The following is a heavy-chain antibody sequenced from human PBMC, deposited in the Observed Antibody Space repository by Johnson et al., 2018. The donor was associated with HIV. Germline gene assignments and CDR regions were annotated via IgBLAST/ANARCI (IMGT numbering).Heavy chain of an antibody. D-gene: IGHD1-26*01. CDR3: AREGSGSYQI. CDR2: TSYDGTNK. CDR1: GVTFSTYA. V-gene: IGHV3-30*04. Sequence: QVQLVESGGGVVQPGGSLRLSCVVSGVTFSTYAMHWVRQAPGKGLEWVAVTSYDGTNKYYADSVKGRFTISRDNSKNTLYLQMNSLRAEDTAVYYCAREGSGSYQIWGQGTMVTVSS. J-gene: IGHJ3*02.